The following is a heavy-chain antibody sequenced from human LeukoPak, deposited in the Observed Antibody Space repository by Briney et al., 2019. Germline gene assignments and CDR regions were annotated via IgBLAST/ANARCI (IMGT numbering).Heavy chain of an antibody. V-gene: IGHV4-61*02. CDR3: ARVDGSCSGGSCPSGNWFDP. Sequence: SETLSLTCTVSGGSISSGRNYWTWIRQPAGKGLEWIGRIYIFSGSTNYNPSLKSRVTISVDTSKNQFSLKLTSVTAADTAVYYCARVDGSCSGGSCPSGNWFDPWGQGTLVTVSS. D-gene: IGHD2-15*01. J-gene: IGHJ5*02. CDR2: IYIFSGST. CDR1: GGSISSGRNY.